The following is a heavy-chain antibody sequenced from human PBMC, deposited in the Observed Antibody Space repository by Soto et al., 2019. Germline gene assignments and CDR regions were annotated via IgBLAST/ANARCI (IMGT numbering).Heavy chain of an antibody. J-gene: IGHJ4*02. CDR1: GGSISSSSYY. V-gene: IGHV4-39*01. CDR3: ARLKVGAGTLEYYFDF. Sequence: SETLSLTCTVSGGSISSSSYYWGWIRQPPGKGLEWIGSIYYSGSTYYNPSLKSRVTISVDTSKNQFSLKLSSVTAADTAVYYCARLKVGAGTLEYYFDFWGQGTLVTVSS. D-gene: IGHD6-19*01. CDR2: IYYSGST.